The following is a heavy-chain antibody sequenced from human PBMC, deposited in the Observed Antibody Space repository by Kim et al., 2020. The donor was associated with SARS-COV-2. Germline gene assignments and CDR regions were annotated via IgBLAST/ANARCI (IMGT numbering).Heavy chain of an antibody. J-gene: IGHJ6*01. CDR2: IGGTSNYI. Sequence: GGSLRLSCAASGFGFDTHSMNWVRQAPGKGLEWVSSIGGTSNYIYYADSVKGRFTISRDNAKNSLFLQMNSLRAEDTAVYYCARGGDCSSTRCSFYYY. D-gene: IGHD2-2*01. CDR1: GFGFDTHS. V-gene: IGHV3-21*01. CDR3: ARGGDCSSTRCSFYYY.